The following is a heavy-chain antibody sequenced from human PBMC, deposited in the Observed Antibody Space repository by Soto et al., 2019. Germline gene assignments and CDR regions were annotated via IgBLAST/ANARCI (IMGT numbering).Heavy chain of an antibody. CDR1: RYTFTSYD. J-gene: IGHJ4*02. D-gene: IGHD1-26*01. V-gene: IGHV1-46*03. CDR3: ALGRGKPYYFDY. Sequence: KVSCKSSRYTFTSYDVHWVRQAPGQGLEWMGLINPTGGSPNYAQTFQGRVTMTKDTSTSTVYMELSSLRSEDTAMYYCALGRGKPYYFDYWGQGTLVTVSS. CDR2: INPTGGSP.